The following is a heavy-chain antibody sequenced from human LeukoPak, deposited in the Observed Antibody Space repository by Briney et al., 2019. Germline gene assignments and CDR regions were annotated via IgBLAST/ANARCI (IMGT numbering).Heavy chain of an antibody. Sequence: SETLSLTCTVSGGSISSYYWSWIRQPPGKGLEWIGYIYYSGSTNYNPSLKSRVTISVDTSKNQVSLKLRSVTAADTAVYYCARTTEGYAGGPGYSYYYYMDVWGKGTTVTISS. J-gene: IGHJ6*03. CDR1: GGSISSYY. V-gene: IGHV4-59*01. D-gene: IGHD5-12*01. CDR3: ARTTEGYAGGPGYSYYYYMDV. CDR2: IYYSGST.